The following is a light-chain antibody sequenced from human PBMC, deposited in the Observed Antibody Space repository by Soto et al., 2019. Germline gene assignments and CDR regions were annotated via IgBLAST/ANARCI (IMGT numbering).Light chain of an antibody. Sequence: ASVGDRVTITCLASQGISNYLAWYQQKPGKVPKLLIYAASTLQSGVPSRFSGSGSGTEFTLTISSLQPDDFATYYCQQYNSYPWTFGQGTKVDI. CDR2: AAS. J-gene: IGKJ1*01. CDR1: QGISNY. V-gene: IGKV1-27*01. CDR3: QQYNSYPWT.